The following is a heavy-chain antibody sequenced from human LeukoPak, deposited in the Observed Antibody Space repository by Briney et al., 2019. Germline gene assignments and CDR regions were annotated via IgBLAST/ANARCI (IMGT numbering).Heavy chain of an antibody. V-gene: IGHV1-18*01. CDR3: ARFRLADSSGYPFDY. Sequence: GASVKVSCKACRYTFSRYGISWVRQATGQGLEWMGWISAHNGNTNDAQKFQGRVTIAADESTSTAYMELSSLRSEDTAVYYCARFRLADSSGYPFDYWGQGTLVTVSS. J-gene: IGHJ4*02. CDR2: ISAHNGNT. CDR1: RYTFSRYG. D-gene: IGHD3-22*01.